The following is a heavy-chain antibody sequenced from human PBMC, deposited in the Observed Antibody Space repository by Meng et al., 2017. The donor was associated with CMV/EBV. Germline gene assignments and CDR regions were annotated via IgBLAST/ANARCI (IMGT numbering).Heavy chain of an antibody. CDR2: IIPIFGTA. D-gene: IGHD3-3*01. V-gene: IGHV1-69*05. CDR1: GGTFSSYA. CDR3: ERDNKGVRDDFWSGSALDY. J-gene: IGHJ4*02. Sequence: SVKVSCKASGGTFSSYAISWVRQAPGQGLEWMGGIIPIFGTANYAQKFQGRVTITTDESTSTAYMELSSLRSEDTAGEYCERDNKGVRDDFWSGSALDYWGQGTLVTVSS.